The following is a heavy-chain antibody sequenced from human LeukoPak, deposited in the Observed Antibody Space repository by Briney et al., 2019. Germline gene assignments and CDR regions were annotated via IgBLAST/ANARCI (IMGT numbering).Heavy chain of an antibody. CDR2: IGYAGSIT. V-gene: IGHV3-30*02. CDR1: GFNFNMYA. CDR3: ARAPDSSGYFYELDY. J-gene: IGHJ4*02. D-gene: IGHD3-22*01. Sequence: GGSLRPSCAASGFNFNMYAMHWVRQSPGKGLEWVAFIGYAGSITYYADSVKGRFTISRDNSKNTLYVQMNSLRAEDTAVYFCARAPDSSGYFYELDYWGQGTLVTVSS.